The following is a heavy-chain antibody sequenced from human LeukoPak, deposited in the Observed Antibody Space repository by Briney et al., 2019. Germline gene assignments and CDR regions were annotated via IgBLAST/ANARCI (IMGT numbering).Heavy chain of an antibody. CDR1: GFTLSTNA. D-gene: IGHD5-12*01. Sequence: GGSLRLSCLTSGFTLSTNAMSWVRQAPGKGLEWISGISGSGASTYYADSVKGRFTISRDDSRNTLYLQMNSLRAEDTAVYYCARNENSGWGYFDYWGRGTLVTVSS. CDR3: ARNENSGWGYFDY. V-gene: IGHV3-23*01. CDR2: ISGSGAST. J-gene: IGHJ4*02.